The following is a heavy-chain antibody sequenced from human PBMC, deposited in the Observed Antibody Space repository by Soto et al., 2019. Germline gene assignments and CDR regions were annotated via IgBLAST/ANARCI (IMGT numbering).Heavy chain of an antibody. CDR3: ATGRFSAMVRAVIMFDP. D-gene: IGHD3-10*01. CDR2: IHYSGST. CDR1: GGSISSYY. V-gene: IGHV4-59*01. J-gene: IGHJ5*02. Sequence: QVLLQESGPGLVKPSETLSLTCTVSGGSISSYYWNWIRQPPGKGLEWIGSIHYSGSTNYNPSLKSRVTISVDKSKNQFSLKLSSVTAADTAVYYCATGRFSAMVRAVIMFDPWGQGTLVTVSS.